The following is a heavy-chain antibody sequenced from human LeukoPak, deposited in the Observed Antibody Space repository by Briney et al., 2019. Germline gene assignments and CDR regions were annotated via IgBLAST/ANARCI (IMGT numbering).Heavy chain of an antibody. CDR2: IHSGGGDI. CDR3: ARGHFGLDV. Sequence: GGSLRLSCEGSGFTFRNHYMSWIRQASGKGLEWVSYIHSGGGDIYYADSVKGRFTISRDNAKNSLYLQMNSLRAEDTAVYYCARGHFGLDVWGQGTTVTVSS. V-gene: IGHV3-11*01. J-gene: IGHJ6*02. CDR1: GFTFRNHY.